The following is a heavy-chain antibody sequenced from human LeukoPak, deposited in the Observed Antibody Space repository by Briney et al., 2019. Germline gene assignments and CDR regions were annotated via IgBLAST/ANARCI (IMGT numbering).Heavy chain of an antibody. CDR2: ISSSSSYI. CDR1: GFTFSSYS. CDR3: ARDSGSYFLSGATSNRYGMDV. V-gene: IGHV3-21*01. J-gene: IGHJ6*02. D-gene: IGHD1-26*01. Sequence: GGSLRLSCAASGFTFSSYSMNWVRQAPGKGLEWVSSISSSSSYIYYADSVKGRFTISRDNAKDSLYLQMNSLRAEDTAVYYCARDSGSYFLSGATSNRYGMDVWSQGTTVTVSS.